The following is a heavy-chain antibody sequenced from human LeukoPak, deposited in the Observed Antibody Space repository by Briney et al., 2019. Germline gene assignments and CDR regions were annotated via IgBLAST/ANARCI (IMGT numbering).Heavy chain of an antibody. J-gene: IGHJ6*03. Sequence: ASVKVSCKASGYTFTGYYMHWVRQAPGQGLDWMGWINPNSGGTNYAQKFQGRVTMTRDTSISTAYMEMSRLTSDDTAVYYCARVVERGTNDVYYYYMDVWGKGTTVTVSS. D-gene: IGHD2-8*01. V-gene: IGHV1-2*02. CDR1: GYTFTGYY. CDR2: INPNSGGT. CDR3: ARVVERGTNDVYYYYMDV.